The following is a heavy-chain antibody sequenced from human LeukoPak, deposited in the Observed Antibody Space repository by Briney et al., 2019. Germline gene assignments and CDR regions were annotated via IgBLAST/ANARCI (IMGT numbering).Heavy chain of an antibody. D-gene: IGHD3-22*01. V-gene: IGHV4-39*07. CDR3: ARRRVRVVVISLFDAFDI. J-gene: IGHJ3*02. CDR1: GSSVSTSNYY. Sequence: SETLSLTCTVSGSSVSTSNYYWGWIRQPPGKGLEWIGTIYYSGNTYYNPSLKSRVTISVDTSKNQFSLKLSSVTAADTAVYYCARRRVRVVVISLFDAFDIWGQGTMVTVSS. CDR2: IYYSGNT.